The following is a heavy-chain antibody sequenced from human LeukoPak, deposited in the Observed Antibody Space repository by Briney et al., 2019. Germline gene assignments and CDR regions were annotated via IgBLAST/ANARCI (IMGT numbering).Heavy chain of an antibody. CDR1: GFTFSSYE. Sequence: GGSLRLSCAASGFTFSSYEMNWVRQAPGKGLEWVSYISSSGSTIYYADSVKGRFTISRDNAKNSLYLQMNSLRAEDTAVYYCARDQVVEQQLVRFYYYYGMDVWGQGTTVTVSS. J-gene: IGHJ6*02. CDR2: ISSSGSTI. V-gene: IGHV3-48*03. D-gene: IGHD6-13*01. CDR3: ARDQVVEQQLVRFYYYYGMDV.